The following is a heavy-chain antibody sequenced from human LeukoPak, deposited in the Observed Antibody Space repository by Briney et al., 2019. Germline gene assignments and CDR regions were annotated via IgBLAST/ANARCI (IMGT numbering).Heavy chain of an antibody. J-gene: IGHJ3*02. V-gene: IGHV4-59*04. CDR1: GGSISSYY. D-gene: IGHD2-15*01. CDR3: ARRRNLRGSAFDI. Sequence: SETLSLTCTVSGGSISSYYWNWIRQPPGKGLEWIGYIYYSGSTYYNPSLKSRVTISVDTSKNQFSLKLSSVTAADTAVYYCARRRNLRGSAFDIWGQGTMVTVSS. CDR2: IYYSGST.